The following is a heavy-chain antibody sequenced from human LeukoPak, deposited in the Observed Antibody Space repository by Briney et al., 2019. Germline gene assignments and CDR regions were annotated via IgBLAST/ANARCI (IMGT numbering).Heavy chain of an antibody. V-gene: IGHV3-13*01. CDR1: GFTLGSHD. CDR3: VREARGYHYTYFDY. CDR2: VSAGHHA. D-gene: IGHD5-18*01. J-gene: IGHJ4*02. Sequence: GGSLRLSCTASGFTLGSHDIHWVRQTPGAVLDWVAAVSAGHHAFYAGSVKGRFTVSREDAKNSLYLQMNSLRAGDTAVYYCVREARGYHYTYFDYWGQGSLVTVSS.